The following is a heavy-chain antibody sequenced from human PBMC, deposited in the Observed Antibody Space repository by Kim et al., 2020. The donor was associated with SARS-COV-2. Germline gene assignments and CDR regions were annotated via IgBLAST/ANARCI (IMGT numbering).Heavy chain of an antibody. J-gene: IGHJ3*02. D-gene: IGHD6-6*01. Sequence: DYAVSVKSRRTSNSDTSGNQFSLQMNSVTTEDTAVYYCARANSSKAFDMWGQGTLVTVSS. CDR3: ARANSSKAFDM. V-gene: IGHV6-1*01.